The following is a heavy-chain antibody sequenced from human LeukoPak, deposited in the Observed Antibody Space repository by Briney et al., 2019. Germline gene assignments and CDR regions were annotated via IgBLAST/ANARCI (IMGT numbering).Heavy chain of an antibody. CDR2: INHSGST. CDR3: ARGLYLIAAAGRRWFDP. CDR1: GGSFSGYY. D-gene: IGHD6-13*01. J-gene: IGHJ5*02. V-gene: IGHV4-34*01. Sequence: PSETLSLTCAVYGGSFSGYYWSWIRQPPGKGLEWIGEINHSGSTNYNPSLKSRVTISVDTSKNQFSLKLSSVTAADTAVYYCARGLYLIAAAGRRWFDPWGQGTLVTVSS.